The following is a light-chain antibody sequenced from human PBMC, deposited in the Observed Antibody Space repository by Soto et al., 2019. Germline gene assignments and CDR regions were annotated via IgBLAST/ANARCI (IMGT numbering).Light chain of an antibody. CDR2: DGS. V-gene: IGKV1-5*01. Sequence: DIHLTQTPSTLSASVGDEVTITCRASQTISRWLAWYQQKPGRAPKLLIYDGSTLESGVPSRFSGSGSETEFTLTISRLQPDDFATYFCHSRAFGQGTRLDIK. J-gene: IGKJ5*01. CDR1: QTISRW. CDR3: HSRA.